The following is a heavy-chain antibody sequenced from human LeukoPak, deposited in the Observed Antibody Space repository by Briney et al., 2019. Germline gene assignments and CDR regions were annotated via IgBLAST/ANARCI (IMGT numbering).Heavy chain of an antibody. V-gene: IGHV3-64D*09. J-gene: IGHJ4*02. CDR3: VKGHLVWELGDYFDY. CDR2: ISSNGGST. CDR1: GFTFSSYA. D-gene: IGHD1-26*01. Sequence: GRSLRLSCAASGFTFSSYAMHWVRQAPGKGLEYVSAISSNGGSTYYADSVKGRFTISRDNSKNTLYLQMRSLRAEDTAVYYCVKGHLVWELGDYFDYWGQGTLVTVSS.